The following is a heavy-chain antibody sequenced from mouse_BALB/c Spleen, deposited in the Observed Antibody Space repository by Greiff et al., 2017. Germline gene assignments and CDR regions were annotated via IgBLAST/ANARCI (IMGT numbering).Heavy chain of an antibody. V-gene: IGHV2-9*02. CDR1: GFSLTSYG. CDR2: IWAGGST. CDR3: ARDRGYYGSSYFFDY. J-gene: IGHJ2*01. Sequence: VNVVESGPGLVAPSQSLSITCTVSGFSLTSYGVHWVRQPPGKGLEWLGVIWAGGSTNYNSALMSRLSISKDNSKSQVFLKMNSLQTDDTAMYYCARDRGYYGSSYFFDYWGQGTTLTVSS. D-gene: IGHD1-1*01.